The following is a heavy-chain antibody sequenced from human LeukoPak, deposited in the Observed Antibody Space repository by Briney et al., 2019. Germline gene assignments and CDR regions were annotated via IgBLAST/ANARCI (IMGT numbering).Heavy chain of an antibody. V-gene: IGHV1-24*01. D-gene: IGHD3-10*01. Sequence: ASVNVSCKVSGYTLTELSMHWVRQAPGKGLEWMGGFDPEDGETIYAQKFQGRVTMTEDTSTDTAYMELSSLRSEDTAVYYCATDRDYYGSGSFDYWGQGTLVTVSS. CDR1: GYTLTELS. J-gene: IGHJ4*02. CDR2: FDPEDGET. CDR3: ATDRDYYGSGSFDY.